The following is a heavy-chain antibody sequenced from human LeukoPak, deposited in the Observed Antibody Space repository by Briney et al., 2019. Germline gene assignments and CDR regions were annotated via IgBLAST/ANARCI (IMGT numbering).Heavy chain of an antibody. V-gene: IGHV3-23*01. CDR2: ISGSGGST. Sequence: GGSLRLSCAASGFTFSSSAMNWVRQAPGKGLEWVSAISGSGGSTYYADSVKGRFTISRDNSKNTLYLQMISLRAEDTAVYYCAKARRIQLWLSWGQGTLVTVSS. CDR1: GFTFSSSA. J-gene: IGHJ5*02. D-gene: IGHD5-18*01. CDR3: AKARRIQLWLS.